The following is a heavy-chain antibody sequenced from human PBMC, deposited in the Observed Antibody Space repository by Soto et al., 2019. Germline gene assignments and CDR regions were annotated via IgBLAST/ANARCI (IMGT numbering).Heavy chain of an antibody. CDR3: ARDQSRSSGWYNY. D-gene: IGHD6-19*01. V-gene: IGHV3-21*01. J-gene: IGHJ4*02. CDR2: ISSSSSYI. Sequence: EVQLVESGGGLVKPGGSLRLSCAASGFTFSSYSMNWVRQAPGKGLEWVSSISSSSSYIYYADSVKGRFTISRDNAKNSRYLQMNSLRAEDTAVYYCARDQSRSSGWYNYWGQGTLVTVSS. CDR1: GFTFSSYS.